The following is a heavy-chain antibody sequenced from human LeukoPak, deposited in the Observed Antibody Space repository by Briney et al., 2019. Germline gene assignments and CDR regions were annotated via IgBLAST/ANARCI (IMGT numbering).Heavy chain of an antibody. CDR1: GGSISSGSYY. CDR2: IYTSGST. J-gene: IGHJ4*02. D-gene: IGHD1-26*01. Sequence: TLSLTCTVSGGSISSGSYYWSWIRQPAGKGLEWIGRIYTSGSTNYNPSLKSRVTISVDTSKNQFSLKLSSVTAADTAVYYCARGGGSYWGWNYFDYWGQGTLVTVSS. V-gene: IGHV4-61*02. CDR3: ARGGGSYWGWNYFDY.